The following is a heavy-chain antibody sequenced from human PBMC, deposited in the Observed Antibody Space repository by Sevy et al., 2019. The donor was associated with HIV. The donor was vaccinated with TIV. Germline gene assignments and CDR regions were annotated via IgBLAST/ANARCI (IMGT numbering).Heavy chain of an antibody. J-gene: IGHJ3*02. CDR1: GDTFSTYG. Sequence: ASVKVSCKASGDTFSTYGLSWVRQAPGQGLEWMGGIIPISATANYAQKFQGRVTITADESTSTAYMEMSGLRSEDTAVYYCASTDYYDSDGYYLYAFDIWGQGTVVTVSS. CDR3: ASTDYYDSDGYYLYAFDI. CDR2: IIPISATA. D-gene: IGHD3-22*01. V-gene: IGHV1-69*13.